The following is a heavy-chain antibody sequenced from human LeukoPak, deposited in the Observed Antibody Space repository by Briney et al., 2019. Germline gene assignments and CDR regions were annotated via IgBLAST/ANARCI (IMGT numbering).Heavy chain of an antibody. CDR3: ARDQLFLEPMTKAFDI. V-gene: IGHV1-2*02. CDR1: GNVFIGHY. D-gene: IGHD2-15*01. Sequence: GASVKVPGKASGNVFIGHYLHWGRQAPGQGPDWMGWINTNSGGTNYAQKFHGRVTMTRDTSISTAYMELSGLRSDDTALYYCARDQLFLEPMTKAFDIWGQGTLVTVSS. CDR2: INTNSGGT. J-gene: IGHJ3*02.